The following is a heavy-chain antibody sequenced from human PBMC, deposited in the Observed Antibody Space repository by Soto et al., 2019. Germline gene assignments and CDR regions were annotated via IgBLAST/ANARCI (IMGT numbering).Heavy chain of an antibody. CDR1: GYTFTSYG. CDR3: ARGPDIVVVPAATAYYYYYMDV. V-gene: IGHV1-18*01. Sequence: ASVKVSCKASGYTFTSYGISWVRQAPGQGLEWMGRISAYNGKTNYAQKFQGRVTITADKSTSTAYMELSSLRSEDTAVYYCARGPDIVVVPAATAYYYYYMDVWGKGTTVTVSS. J-gene: IGHJ6*03. CDR2: ISAYNGKT. D-gene: IGHD2-2*01.